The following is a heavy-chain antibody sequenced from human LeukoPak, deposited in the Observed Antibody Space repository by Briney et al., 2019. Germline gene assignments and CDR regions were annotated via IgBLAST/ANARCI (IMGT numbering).Heavy chain of an antibody. D-gene: IGHD4-11*01. CDR2: IYYSGST. Sequence: SETLSLTCTVSGGSISSSSYYWGWIRQPPGKGLEWIGSIYYSGSTYYNPSLKSRVTISVDTPKNQFSLKLSSVTAADTAVYYCARQGYSTDFDYWGQGTLVTVSS. V-gene: IGHV4-39*01. J-gene: IGHJ4*02. CDR1: GGSISSSSYY. CDR3: ARQGYSTDFDY.